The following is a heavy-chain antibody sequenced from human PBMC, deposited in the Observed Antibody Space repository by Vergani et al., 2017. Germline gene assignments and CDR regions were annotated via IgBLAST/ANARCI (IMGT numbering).Heavy chain of an antibody. Sequence: QVQLQESGPGLVKPSETLSLTCTVSGGSIGSYYWSWIRQPPGEGLAWIWYIYYSGSTNSNPSLKSRVTISVDTSKNQFSLKLSSVTAADTAVYYCARNPYCGGDCYSDAFDIWGQGTMVTVSS. V-gene: IGHV4-59*01. CDR2: IYYSGST. CDR3: ARNPYCGGDCYSDAFDI. CDR1: GGSIGSYY. D-gene: IGHD2-21*02. J-gene: IGHJ3*02.